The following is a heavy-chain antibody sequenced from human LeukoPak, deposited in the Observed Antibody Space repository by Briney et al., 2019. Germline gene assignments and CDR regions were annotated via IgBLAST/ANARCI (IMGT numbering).Heavy chain of an antibody. CDR3: VRDGGRAADGTLFDY. CDR2: IKQDGSEK. Sequence: GGSLRLSCVASGFTFRSYWMSWVRQAPGKGLEWVANIKQDGSEKYYVDSVKGRFTISRDNAKNSLYLQMNSLRAEDTAVYYCVRDGGRAADGTLFDYWGQRTLVTVSS. D-gene: IGHD6-13*01. V-gene: IGHV3-7*01. J-gene: IGHJ4*02. CDR1: GFTFRSYW.